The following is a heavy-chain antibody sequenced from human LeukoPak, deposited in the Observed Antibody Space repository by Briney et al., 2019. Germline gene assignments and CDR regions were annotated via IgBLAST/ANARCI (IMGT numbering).Heavy chain of an antibody. CDR3: AREELGQQLESIYYYYYGMAV. J-gene: IGHJ6*02. CDR2: IWYDGSNK. V-gene: IGHV3-30*19. D-gene: IGHD6-13*01. Sequence: PGRSLRLSCAASGFTFSSYGMHWVRQAPGKGLEWVAVIWYDGSNKYYADSVKGRFTISRDNSKNTLYLQMNSLRAEDTAVYYCAREELGQQLESIYYYYYGMAVWGQGTTVTVSS. CDR1: GFTFSSYG.